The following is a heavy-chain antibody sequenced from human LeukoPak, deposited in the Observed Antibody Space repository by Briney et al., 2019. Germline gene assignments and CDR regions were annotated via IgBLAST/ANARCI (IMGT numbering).Heavy chain of an antibody. CDR3: ARVPGQPWFSFDP. CDR1: GGSISSGSYY. V-gene: IGHV4-61*02. D-gene: IGHD3-10*01. Sequence: PSETLSLTCTVSGGSISSGSYYWSWIRQPAGKGLEWIGRIYTSGSTNYNPSLKGRVTISVDTSKNQFSLNLSSVTAADTAVYYCARVPGQPWFSFDPWGQGTLVTVSS. J-gene: IGHJ5*02. CDR2: IYTSGST.